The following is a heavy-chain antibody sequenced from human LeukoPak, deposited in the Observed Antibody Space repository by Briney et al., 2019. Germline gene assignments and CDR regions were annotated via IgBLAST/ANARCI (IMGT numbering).Heavy chain of an antibody. CDR2: INPSSGST. J-gene: IGHJ6*02. Sequence: ASVKVSCKASGYTFTNYYIHWVRRAPGQGLEWMGIINPSSGSTTSAQKFQGRVSMTRDTSASTVYMELSSLRSEDTARYYCARGHDNSGYTAHPHRYYYYYGMDVWGQGTTVTVSS. V-gene: IGHV1-46*01. CDR1: GYTFTNYY. D-gene: IGHD3-22*01. CDR3: ARGHDNSGYTAHPHRYYYYYGMDV.